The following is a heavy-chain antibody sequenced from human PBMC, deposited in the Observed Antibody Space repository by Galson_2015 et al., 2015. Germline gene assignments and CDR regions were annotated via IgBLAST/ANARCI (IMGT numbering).Heavy chain of an antibody. CDR1: GGSLSGYS. J-gene: IGHJ5*02. D-gene: IGHD2-21*02. CDR3: ATLITCGGGCYNWFDP. CDR2: INHSGST. V-gene: IGHV4-34*01. Sequence: ETLSLTCAVYGGSLSGYSWSWIRQPPGKGLEWIGEINHSGSTSYNPSLKSRLTISVDTSKNQFSLQLNSVTAADTAVYFCATLITCGGGCYNWFDPWGQGTLVTVSS.